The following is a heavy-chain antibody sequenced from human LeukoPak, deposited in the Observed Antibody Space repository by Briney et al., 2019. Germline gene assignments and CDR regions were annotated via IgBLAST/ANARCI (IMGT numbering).Heavy chain of an antibody. Sequence: ASVKVSCKASGYTFTSYGISWVRQAPGQGLEWMGWISVYNGNTNYAQKFQGRVTITADESTSTAYMELSSLRSEDTAVYYCAGVYCTNGVCFTYGMDVWGQGTTVTVSS. V-gene: IGHV1-18*01. CDR3: AGVYCTNGVCFTYGMDV. CDR1: GYTFTSYG. CDR2: ISVYNGNT. J-gene: IGHJ6*02. D-gene: IGHD2-8*01.